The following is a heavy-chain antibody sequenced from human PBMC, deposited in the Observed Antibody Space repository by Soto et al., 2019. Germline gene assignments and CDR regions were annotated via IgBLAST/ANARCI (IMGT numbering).Heavy chain of an antibody. CDR1: GGTFSSYA. J-gene: IGHJ4*02. D-gene: IGHD1-7*01. CDR3: ARCRGVWNYNPGDY. V-gene: IGHV1-69*06. CDR2: IIPIFGTA. Sequence: QVQLVQSGAEVKKPGSSVKVSCNASGGTFSSYAISWVRQAPGQGLEWMGGIIPIFGTANYAQKFQGRVTITADKSTSTAYMALSSLRSEDTAVYYCARCRGVWNYNPGDYWGQGTLVTVSS.